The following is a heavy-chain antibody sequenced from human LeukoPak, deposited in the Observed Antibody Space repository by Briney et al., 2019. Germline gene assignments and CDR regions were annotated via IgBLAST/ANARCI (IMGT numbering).Heavy chain of an antibody. D-gene: IGHD3-16*02. CDR3: ARHGRLGDYVWGSYRFPHDY. J-gene: IGHJ4*02. Sequence: SETLSLTCAVSGYSISSGYYWGWIRQPPAKGLEWIGRIYHSGGTYYNPSLKSRVTISVDTSKNQFSLKLSSVTAADTAVYYCARHGRLGDYVWGSYRFPHDYWGQGTLVTVSS. CDR2: IYHSGGT. V-gene: IGHV4-38-2*01. CDR1: GYSISSGYY.